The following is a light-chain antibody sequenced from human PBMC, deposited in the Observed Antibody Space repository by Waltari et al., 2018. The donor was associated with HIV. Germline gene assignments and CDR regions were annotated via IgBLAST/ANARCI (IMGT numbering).Light chain of an antibody. Sequence: IQLTQSPFSLSAAIGDKVSITCRAGQSLRDFLHWYQQKPGKPPKLLIHGGSTFESGVPSIFSGSGSDTDYTLTISSLQPDDFATYYCLQSRSIPLTFGPGTKVDV. V-gene: IGKV1-39*01. J-gene: IGKJ3*01. CDR3: LQSRSIPLT. CDR2: GGS. CDR1: QSLRDF.